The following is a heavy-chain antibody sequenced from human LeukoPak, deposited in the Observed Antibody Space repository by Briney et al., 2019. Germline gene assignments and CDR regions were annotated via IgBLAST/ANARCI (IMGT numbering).Heavy chain of an antibody. D-gene: IGHD1-1*01. CDR3: ARDPVNNWNDIWFDP. V-gene: IGHV4-4*07. J-gene: IGHJ5*02. CDR1: GGSISSYY. Sequence: SETLSLTCNASGGSISSYYWSWIRQPAGKGLEWIGRIYTSGSTNYNPSLKSRVTMSVDTSKNQFSLKLSSVTAADTAVYYCARDPVNNWNDIWFDPWGQGTLVTVSS. CDR2: IYTSGST.